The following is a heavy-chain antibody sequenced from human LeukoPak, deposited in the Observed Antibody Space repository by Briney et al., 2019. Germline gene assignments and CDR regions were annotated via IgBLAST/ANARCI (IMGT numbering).Heavy chain of an antibody. J-gene: IGHJ4*02. Sequence: GGSLRLSCAASGFTFSSYAMHWVRQAPGKGLEWVAVISYDGSNKYYADSVKGQFTISRDNSKNTLYLQMNSLRAEDTAVYYCARRLGQRVDYFDYWGQGTLVTVSS. D-gene: IGHD1/OR15-1a*01. CDR3: ARRLGQRVDYFDY. CDR2: ISYDGSNK. CDR1: GFTFSSYA. V-gene: IGHV3-30-3*01.